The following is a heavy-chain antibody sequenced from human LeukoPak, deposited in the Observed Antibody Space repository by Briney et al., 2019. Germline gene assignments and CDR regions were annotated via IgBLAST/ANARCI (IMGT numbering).Heavy chain of an antibody. CDR1: GGSISSSSYY. D-gene: IGHD2-21*02. J-gene: IGHJ6*03. CDR3: ARRSCGGDCYPGYYYYMDV. CDR2: IYYSGST. V-gene: IGHV4-39*01. Sequence: PSETLSLTCTVSGGSISSSSYYWGWIRQPPGKGLEWIGSIYYSGSTYYNPSLKSRVTISVDTSKNQFSLKLSSVTAADTAVYYCARRSCGGDCYPGYYYYMDVWGKGTTVTVSS.